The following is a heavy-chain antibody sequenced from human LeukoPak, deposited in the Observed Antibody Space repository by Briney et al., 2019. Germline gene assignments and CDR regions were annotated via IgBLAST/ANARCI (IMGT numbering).Heavy chain of an antibody. V-gene: IGHV1-18*01. Sequence: ASVKVSCKASGYTFTSYGISWVRQAPGQGLEWMGWISAYNGNTNYAQKLQGRVTMTTDTSTSTAYMELRSLRSDDTAVYYCARPDSSGLEVGAFDIWGQGTMVTVSS. CDR3: ARPDSSGLEVGAFDI. CDR1: GYTFTSYG. CDR2: ISAYNGNT. J-gene: IGHJ3*02. D-gene: IGHD6-19*01.